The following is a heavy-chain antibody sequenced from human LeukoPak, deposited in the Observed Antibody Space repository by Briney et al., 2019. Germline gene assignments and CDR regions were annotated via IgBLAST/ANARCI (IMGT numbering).Heavy chain of an antibody. CDR3: AKEHITMVRSYAFDI. CDR2: ISGSGSST. Sequence: GSLRLPCAASGFTFSSYALSWVRQAPGKGRRWFSAISGSGSSTYYAVYVKGRFTISSDNSKNTLYLQMNSLRAEDTAVYYCAKEHITMVRSYAFDIWGQGTMVTVSS. J-gene: IGHJ3*02. CDR1: GFTFSSYA. D-gene: IGHD3-10*01. V-gene: IGHV3-23*01.